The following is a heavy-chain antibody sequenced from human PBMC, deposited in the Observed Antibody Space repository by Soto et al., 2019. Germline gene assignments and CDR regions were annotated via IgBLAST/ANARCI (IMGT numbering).Heavy chain of an antibody. J-gene: IGHJ4*02. D-gene: IGHD3-16*01. CDR2: IWHDGGNK. Sequence: RRLSFAASVFTCSGYGMNWVRQAPGKGLEWVAFIWHDGGNKFYAESVKGRFTISRDNSKNTLYLQMTSLSAEDTAMYYCARDGDVNTGFGKDYWGQGTLVTVSS. V-gene: IGHV3-33*01. CDR1: VFTCSGYG. CDR3: ARDGDVNTGFGKDY.